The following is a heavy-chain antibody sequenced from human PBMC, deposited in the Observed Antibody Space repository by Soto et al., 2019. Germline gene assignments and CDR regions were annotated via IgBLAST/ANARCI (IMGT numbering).Heavy chain of an antibody. J-gene: IGHJ4*02. D-gene: IGHD3-16*01. CDR1: GDSISSSNW. CDR3: ARANAGTFGGIIVDS. CDR2: IYHSGYT. Sequence: QVQLQESGPGLVKPSGTLSLTCAVSGDSISSSNWWSWVRQPPGKGLEWIGEIYHSGYTNYNPSLKSRVTISVDKSKNPFPLELSSVTAADTAVYYCARANAGTFGGIIVDSWGQGTLVTVSS. V-gene: IGHV4-4*02.